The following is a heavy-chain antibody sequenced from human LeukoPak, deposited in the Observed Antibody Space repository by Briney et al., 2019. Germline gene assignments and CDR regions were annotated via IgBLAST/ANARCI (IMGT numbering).Heavy chain of an antibody. D-gene: IGHD3-22*01. CDR2: ISGSSSYI. Sequence: GGSLRLSCAASGFTFSSYSMNWVRQAPGKGLEWVSSISGSSSYIYYADSVKGRFTISRDNAKNSLYLQMNSLRAEDTAVYYCARGDSSGYYYVRYFQHWGQGTLVTVSS. CDR1: GFTFSSYS. CDR3: ARGDSSGYYYVRYFQH. J-gene: IGHJ1*01. V-gene: IGHV3-21*01.